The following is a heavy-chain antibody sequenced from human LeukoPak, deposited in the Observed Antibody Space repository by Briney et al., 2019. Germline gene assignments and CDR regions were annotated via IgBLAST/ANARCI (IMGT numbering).Heavy chain of an antibody. Sequence: GGSLRLSCAASGFTFTNYWMSWVRQAPGKGLEWVASIEQYGNEGHYVDFVKGRFTISRDNAKNSLYLQMNSLRAEDTAVYYCARLYCSGGSCYSRGYYYMDVWGKGTTVTVSS. CDR2: IEQYGNEG. V-gene: IGHV3-7*01. D-gene: IGHD2-15*01. CDR3: ARLYCSGGSCYSRGYYYMDV. J-gene: IGHJ6*03. CDR1: GFTFTNYW.